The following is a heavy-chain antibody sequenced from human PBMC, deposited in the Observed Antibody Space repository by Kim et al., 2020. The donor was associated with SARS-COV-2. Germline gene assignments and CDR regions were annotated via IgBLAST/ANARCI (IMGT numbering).Heavy chain of an antibody. Sequence: SETLSLTCAVSGGSISNSNWWSWVRQPPGKGLEWIGEIYHSGSTNYNPSLKSRVTISVDKSKNQFSLKLSSVTGADTAVYYCARDPQTYYYGSGTKLYYYGMDVWGQGTTVTVSS. J-gene: IGHJ6*02. CDR3: ARDPQTYYYGSGTKLYYYGMDV. CDR2: IYHSGST. D-gene: IGHD3-10*01. CDR1: GGSISNSNW. V-gene: IGHV4-4*02.